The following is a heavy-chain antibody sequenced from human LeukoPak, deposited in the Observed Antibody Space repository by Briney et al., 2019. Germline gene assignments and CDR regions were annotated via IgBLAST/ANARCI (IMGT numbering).Heavy chain of an antibody. Sequence: GGSLRLSCAASGFTFSGSAMHWVRQASGKGLEWVGRIRSKANSYATAYAASVKGRFTISRDDSKNTAYLQMNSLKTEDTAVYYCTRPQPNIAVVVAATSPSDYMDVWGKGTTVTVSS. CDR3: TRPQPNIAVVVAATSPSDYMDV. J-gene: IGHJ6*03. D-gene: IGHD2-15*01. CDR2: IRSKANSYAT. CDR1: GFTFSGSA. V-gene: IGHV3-73*01.